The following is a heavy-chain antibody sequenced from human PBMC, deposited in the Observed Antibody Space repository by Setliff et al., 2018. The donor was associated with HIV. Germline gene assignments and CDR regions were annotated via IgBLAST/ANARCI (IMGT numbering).Heavy chain of an antibody. CDR3: ARHNVITYGGLIYDYLYYGLDV. J-gene: IGHJ6*02. D-gene: IGHD3-16*02. V-gene: IGHV4-59*02. CDR2: MYSSGNS. CDR1: GDSVSGYY. Sequence: SETLSLTCGVSGDSVSGYYWIWIRQSPGKGLEWIGYMYSSGNSNYNPSLKSRVTMSVDTSKNQFSLKLSSVTAADTAVYYCARHNVITYGGLIYDYLYYGLDVWGRGTPVTVSS.